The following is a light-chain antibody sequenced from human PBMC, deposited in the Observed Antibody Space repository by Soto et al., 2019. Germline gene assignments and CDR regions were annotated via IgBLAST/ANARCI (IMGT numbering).Light chain of an antibody. CDR2: DAS. CDR3: QQRVNWPPT. CDR1: QSISDY. J-gene: IGKJ4*01. Sequence: EIVLTQSPATLSLSPGERATLSCRAGQSISDYLAWYQQRPGQAPRLLIFDASNRATGVPDRFSGGGSGTDFTLIISILEPEDFAVYYCQQRVNWPPTFGGGTKVEI. V-gene: IGKV3-11*01.